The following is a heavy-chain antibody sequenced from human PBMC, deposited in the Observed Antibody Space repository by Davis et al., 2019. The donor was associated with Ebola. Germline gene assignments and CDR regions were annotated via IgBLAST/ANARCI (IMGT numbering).Heavy chain of an antibody. CDR2: INSDGSST. D-gene: IGHD6-6*01. CDR3: SRGSSKYSSSSPENDY. Sequence: GESLKISCAASGFTFSSYWMHWVRQAPRKGLVWVSRINSDGSSTSYADSVKGRFTISRDNAKNTLYLQMNSLRAEDTAVYYCSRGSSKYSSSSPENDYWGQGTLVTVSS. J-gene: IGHJ4*02. V-gene: IGHV3-74*01. CDR1: GFTFSSYW.